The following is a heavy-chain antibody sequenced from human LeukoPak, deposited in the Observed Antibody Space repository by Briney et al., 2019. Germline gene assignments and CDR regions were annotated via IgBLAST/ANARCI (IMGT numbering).Heavy chain of an antibody. V-gene: IGHV4-31*03. CDR1: GGSISSGGYY. D-gene: IGHD3-16*02. CDR3: ARVIDYVWGSYRRPHPSYYFDY. J-gene: IGHJ4*02. Sequence: SQTLSLTCTVSGGSISSGGYYWSWIRQHPGKGLEWIGYIYYSGSTYYNPSLKSRVTISVDTSKIQFPLKLSSVTAADTAVYYCARVIDYVWGSYRRPHPSYYFDYWGQGTLVTVSS. CDR2: IYYSGST.